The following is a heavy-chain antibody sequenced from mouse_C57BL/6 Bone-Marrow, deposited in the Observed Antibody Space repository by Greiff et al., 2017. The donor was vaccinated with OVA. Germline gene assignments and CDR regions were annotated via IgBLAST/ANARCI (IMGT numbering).Heavy chain of an antibody. V-gene: IGHV1-72*01. J-gene: IGHJ2*01. CDR3: AKESILLGLPNFDY. D-gene: IGHD3-1*01. Sequence: QVQLQQPGTELVKPGASVKLSCKASGYTFTSYWMHWVKQRPGQGLEWIGRIDPNSGGTKYNEKFKSKATLTVDKPSSTAYMQLSILTSEDSAVYYCAKESILLGLPNFDYWGQGTTLTVSS. CDR1: GYTFTSYW. CDR2: IDPNSGGT.